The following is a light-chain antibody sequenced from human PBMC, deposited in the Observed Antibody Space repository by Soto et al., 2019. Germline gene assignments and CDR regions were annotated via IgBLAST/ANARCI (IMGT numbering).Light chain of an antibody. Sequence: EIVLTQSPGTLSLSPGERATLSCRASQSVSSSHLAWYQQKPGQAPRLFMYGASNRATGIPDRFSGSGSGKDFTLSISRLEPEDFAVYYCHQYNSWPRGTFGPGTKVEIK. V-gene: IGKV3-20*01. J-gene: IGKJ3*01. CDR3: HQYNSWPRGT. CDR1: QSVSSSH. CDR2: GAS.